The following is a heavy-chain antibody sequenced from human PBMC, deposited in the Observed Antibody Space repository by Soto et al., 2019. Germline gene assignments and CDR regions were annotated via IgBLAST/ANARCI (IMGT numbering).Heavy chain of an antibody. Sequence: QVQLVQSGAEVKKPGASVKVSCKASGYTFTSYGISWVRQAPGQGLEWMGWISAYNGKTNYAQKLQGRVTRTTATSTSTAYMELRSLRSDETAVYYWASSLLVGYGLEGESDWGQGTLVTVSS. CDR1: GYTFTSYG. J-gene: IGHJ4*02. D-gene: IGHD5-18*01. CDR2: ISAYNGKT. CDR3: ASSLLVGYGLEGESD. V-gene: IGHV1-18*01.